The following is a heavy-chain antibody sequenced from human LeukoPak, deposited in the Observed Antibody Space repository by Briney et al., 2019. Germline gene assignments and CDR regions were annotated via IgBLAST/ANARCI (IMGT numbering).Heavy chain of an antibody. V-gene: IGHV3-21*01. CDR2: ISSSSSYI. J-gene: IGHJ4*02. D-gene: IGHD2-21*01. CDR1: GFTFSSYS. CDR3: ARDFGGETDY. Sequence: GSLRLSCAASGFTFSSYSMNWVRQAPGKGLEWVSSISSSSSYIYYADSVKGRFTISRDNAKNSLYLQMNSLRAEDTAVYCCARDFGGETDYWGQGTLVTVSS.